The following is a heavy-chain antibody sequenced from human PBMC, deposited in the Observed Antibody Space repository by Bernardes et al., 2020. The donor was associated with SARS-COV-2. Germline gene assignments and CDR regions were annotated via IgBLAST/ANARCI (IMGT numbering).Heavy chain of an antibody. D-gene: IGHD3-9*01. Sequence: SETLSLTCTVSGGSISSGSYYWSWIRQPAGKGLEWIGRIYTSGSTNYNPSLKSRVTISVDTPKNQFSLKLSSVTAADTAVYYCASRNVLRYFDWLSNGYYGMDVWGQGTTVTVSS. J-gene: IGHJ6*02. V-gene: IGHV4-61*02. CDR2: IYTSGST. CDR1: GGSISSGSYY. CDR3: ASRNVLRYFDWLSNGYYGMDV.